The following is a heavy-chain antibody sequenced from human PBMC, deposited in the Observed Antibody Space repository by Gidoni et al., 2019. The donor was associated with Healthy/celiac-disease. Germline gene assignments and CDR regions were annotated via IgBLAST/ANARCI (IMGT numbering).Heavy chain of an antibody. J-gene: IGHJ4*02. V-gene: IGHV6-1*01. CDR3: ARALSYYYDSSGYYGYYFDY. D-gene: IGHD3-22*01. CDR2: TYYRSKWYN. Sequence: QVQLQQSGPGLVKPSQTLSLTCAISGDSVSSNSAAWNWIRQSPSRGLEWLGRTYYRSKWYNDYAVSVKSRITINPDTSKNQFSLQLNSVTPEDTAVYYCARALSYYYDSSGYYGYYFDYWGQGTLVTVSS. CDR1: GDSVSSNSAA.